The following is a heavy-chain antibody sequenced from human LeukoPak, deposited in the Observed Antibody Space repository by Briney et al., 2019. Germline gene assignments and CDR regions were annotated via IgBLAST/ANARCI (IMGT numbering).Heavy chain of an antibody. Sequence: PSETLSLTCSVSGGSISSSGYDWGWIRQPPGKGLEWIGSIYYSGSTYYNPSLKSRVTISVDTSKNQFSLRLSSVTAADTAVYFCARHAVAGTNLQHWGQGTLVTVSS. J-gene: IGHJ1*01. CDR3: ARHAVAGTNLQH. CDR2: IYYSGST. CDR1: GGSISSSGYD. V-gene: IGHV4-39*01. D-gene: IGHD6-19*01.